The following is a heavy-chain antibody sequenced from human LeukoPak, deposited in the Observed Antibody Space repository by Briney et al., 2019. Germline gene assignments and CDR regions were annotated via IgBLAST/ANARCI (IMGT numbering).Heavy chain of an antibody. J-gene: IGHJ4*02. V-gene: IGHV3-48*01. D-gene: IGHD2-2*02. Sequence: SLRLSCXXXXFTFSTYSMSWVRQAPGKGLEWLSYISSSGSTKYYADSVKGRFTISRDNSKNTLYLQMNSLRAEDTAVYYCPRLGVVVPAAIPPSWYFDYWGQGTLVTVSS. CDR2: ISSSGSTK. CDR1: XFTFSTYS. CDR3: PRLGVVVPAAIPPSWYFDY.